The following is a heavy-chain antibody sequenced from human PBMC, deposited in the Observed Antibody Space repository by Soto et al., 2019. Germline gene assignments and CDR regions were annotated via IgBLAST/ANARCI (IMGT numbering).Heavy chain of an antibody. Sequence: ASVKVSCKASGCSFMTYVMHWVRQAPGQSLEGMGWVNAGDGKTKFSQQFQDRVTITRDTSASTVNMELSSLRSEDTAVYYCARCGRGIQPFLTFDHWGQGPLVTV. CDR2: VNAGDGKT. V-gene: IGHV1-3*01. D-gene: IGHD1-26*01. CDR3: ARCGRGIQPFLTFDH. J-gene: IGHJ4*02. CDR1: GCSFMTYV.